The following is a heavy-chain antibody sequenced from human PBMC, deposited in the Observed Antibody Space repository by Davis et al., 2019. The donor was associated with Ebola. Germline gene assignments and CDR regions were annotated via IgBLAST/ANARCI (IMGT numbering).Heavy chain of an antibody. CDR3: TSRGLVSATDEAFDI. CDR1: GFTFTTAW. J-gene: IGHJ3*02. CDR2: IKSKISGGTI. Sequence: GGSLRLSCAASGFTFTTAWMSWVRQAPGKGLEWVGRIKSKISGGTINYAAPVKGSFTISRDASKNTLYLQMNSLKSEDTAMYYCTSRGLVSATDEAFDIWGQGTVVTVSS. V-gene: IGHV3-15*05. D-gene: IGHD1-1*01.